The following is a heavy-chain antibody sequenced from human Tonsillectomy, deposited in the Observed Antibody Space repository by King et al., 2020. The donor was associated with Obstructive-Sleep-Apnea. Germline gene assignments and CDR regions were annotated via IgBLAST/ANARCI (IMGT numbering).Heavy chain of an antibody. CDR2: IYYSGST. V-gene: IGHV4-39*07. CDR3: ARNPAQDYYYGMDV. J-gene: IGHJ6*02. CDR1: GGSISSSSYY. Sequence: QLQESGPGLVKPSETLSLTCTVSGGSISSSSYYWGWIRQPPGKGLEWIGSIYYSGSTYYNPSLKIRVTISVEPSKNQSSLKLSSVTAADTAVYYCARNPAQDYYYGMDVWGQGTTVTVSS.